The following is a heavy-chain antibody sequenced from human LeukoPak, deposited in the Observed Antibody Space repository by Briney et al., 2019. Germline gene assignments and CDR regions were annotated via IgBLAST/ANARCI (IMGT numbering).Heavy chain of an antibody. V-gene: IGHV1-8*01. CDR3: ARGGLAAAFFDY. Sequence: ASVKVSCKASGYTFTSYDINWVRQATGQGLEWMGWMNPNSGNTGYAQKFQGRVTMTRNTTISTAYMELSSLRSEDTAVYYCARGGLAAAFFDYWGQGTLVTVSS. D-gene: IGHD6-13*01. CDR2: MNPNSGNT. CDR1: GYTFTSYD. J-gene: IGHJ4*02.